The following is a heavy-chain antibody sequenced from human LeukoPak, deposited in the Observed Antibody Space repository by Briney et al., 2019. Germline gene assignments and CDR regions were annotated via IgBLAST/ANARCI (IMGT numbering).Heavy chain of an antibody. Sequence: GGSLRLSCAASGFTFSDYYMSWLRQAPGKGLEWVSYISISSSYTNYADSVKGRFTISRDNAKNSLYLRMNSLRAEDTAVYYCARDLRLGATPLYYGMDVWGQGTTVTVSS. CDR1: GFTFSDYY. CDR3: ARDLRLGATPLYYGMDV. CDR2: ISISSSYT. D-gene: IGHD1-26*01. J-gene: IGHJ6*02. V-gene: IGHV3-11*05.